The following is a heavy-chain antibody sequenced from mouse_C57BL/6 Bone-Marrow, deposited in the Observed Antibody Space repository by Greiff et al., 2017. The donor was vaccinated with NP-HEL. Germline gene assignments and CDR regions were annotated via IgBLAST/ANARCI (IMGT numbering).Heavy chain of an antibody. V-gene: IGHV14-2*01. CDR1: GFNIKDYY. CDR3: ARGMDY. J-gene: IGHJ4*01. Sequence: VQLQQSGAELVQPGTSVKLSCTASGFNIKDYYMHWVKQGTEQGLEWIGRIDPEGGGTKYAPKFQGKATITADTSSNTAYLQLSSLTSEDTAFYYCARGMDYWGQGTSVTVSS. CDR2: IDPEGGGT.